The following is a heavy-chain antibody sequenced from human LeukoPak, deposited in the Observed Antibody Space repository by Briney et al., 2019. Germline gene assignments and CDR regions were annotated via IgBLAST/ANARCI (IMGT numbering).Heavy chain of an antibody. D-gene: IGHD3-22*01. CDR1: GGSISSGGYY. CDR2: IYYSGST. V-gene: IGHV4-31*03. J-gene: IGHJ2*01. Sequence: PSQTLSLTCTVSGGSISSGGYYWSWIRQHPGKGLEWIGYIYYSGSTYYNPSLKSRVTISVDTSKNQFSLKLSSVTAADTAVYYCARVGNYYDSSGYRPGYFDLWGRGTLVTVSS. CDR3: ARVGNYYDSSGYRPGYFDL.